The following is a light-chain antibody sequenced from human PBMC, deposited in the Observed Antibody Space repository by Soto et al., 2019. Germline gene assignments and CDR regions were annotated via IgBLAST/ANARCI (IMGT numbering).Light chain of an antibody. CDR3: NSYASSSTSV. CDR2: EVS. J-gene: IGLJ1*01. Sequence: QPALTQPASVSGSPGQSITISCTGTSSDVGGYNYVSWYQQHPGKAPKLMIYEVSNRPSGVSNRFSGSKSGNTASLTISGLQAEDEADYYCNSYASSSTSVFGTGTKVTVL. V-gene: IGLV2-14*01. CDR1: SSDVGGYNY.